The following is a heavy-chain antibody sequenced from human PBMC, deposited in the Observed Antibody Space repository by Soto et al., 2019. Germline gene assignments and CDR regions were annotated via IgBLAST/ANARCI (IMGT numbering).Heavy chain of an antibody. CDR3: AAGATPPYYFDY. J-gene: IGHJ4*02. CDR1: GGSFSGYS. Sequence: PSETLSLTCAVYGGSFSGYSWTWIRQPPGKGLEWIGEINHSGSTNYNPSLKSRVTISVDTSKNQFSLKLSSVTAADTAVYYCAAGATPPYYFDYWGQGTLVTVSS. D-gene: IGHD5-12*01. V-gene: IGHV4-34*01. CDR2: INHSGST.